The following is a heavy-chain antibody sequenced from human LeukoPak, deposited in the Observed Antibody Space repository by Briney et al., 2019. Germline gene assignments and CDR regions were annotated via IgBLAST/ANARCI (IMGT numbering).Heavy chain of an antibody. CDR2: IYYSGST. CDR1: GDSISDSDYY. Sequence: SSETLSLTCTVSGDSISDSDYYWGWIRQPPGKGLEWIGYIYYSGSTNYNPSLKSRVTISVDTSKNQFSLKLSSVTAADTAVYYCARNVLRFLEWLLYPRFGAFDIRGQGTMVTVSS. J-gene: IGHJ3*02. D-gene: IGHD3-3*01. V-gene: IGHV4-61*05. CDR3: ARNVLRFLEWLLYPRFGAFDI.